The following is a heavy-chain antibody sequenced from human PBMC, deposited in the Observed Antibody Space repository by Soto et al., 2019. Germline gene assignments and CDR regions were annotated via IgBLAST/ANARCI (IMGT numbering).Heavy chain of an antibody. D-gene: IGHD3-10*01. CDR1: GDSISIYY. V-gene: IGHV4-59*01. J-gene: IGHJ3*02. CDR2: IYYSGIT. Sequence: QVQLQESGPGLVKPSETLSLTCTVSGDSISIYYWSWIRQSPGKGLEWIGYIYYSGITNYNPSLKSRVTTAVDTSKNQFSLKLSSVTAADTAVYYCARETRSGTYVAFDIWGQGTMVTVSS. CDR3: ARETRSGTYVAFDI.